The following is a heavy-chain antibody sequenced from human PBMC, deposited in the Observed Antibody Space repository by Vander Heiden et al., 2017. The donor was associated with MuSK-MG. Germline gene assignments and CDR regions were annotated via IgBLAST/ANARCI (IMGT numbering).Heavy chain of an antibody. CDR3: AKAPRSGDS. CDR2: ISVGGDTA. CDR1: GFHLSSNA. V-gene: IGHV3-23*01. J-gene: IGHJ4*02. Sequence: EVQLLESGGGLVQPGGSLRLSCLSLGFHLSSNAMSWVRQAPQKGLEWISAISVGGDTAYYADSVKGRFTISRDNSKNTVYLQMNSLRADDTAVYYCAKAPRSGDSWGQGTLVTVSS.